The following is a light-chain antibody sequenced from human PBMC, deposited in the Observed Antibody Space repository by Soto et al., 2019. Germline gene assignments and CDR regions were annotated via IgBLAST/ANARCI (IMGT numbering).Light chain of an antibody. CDR3: QHSYSTPQT. Sequence: DIQMTQSPSSLSASVEDRITITCRASQNIRRYLNWYQQKPGKATTLLIYAASNLQSGVPSRFSGSGSGTDFTLSITVLHPEDFANDYSQHSYSTPQTFGQGTKLEIK. CDR1: QNIRRY. V-gene: IGKV1-39*01. CDR2: AAS. J-gene: IGKJ2*01.